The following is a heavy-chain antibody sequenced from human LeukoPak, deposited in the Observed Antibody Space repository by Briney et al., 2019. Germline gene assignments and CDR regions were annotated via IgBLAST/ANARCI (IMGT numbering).Heavy chain of an antibody. D-gene: IGHD5-12*01. V-gene: IGHV3-15*01. J-gene: IGHJ5*02. CDR2: IKNKSAGGTT. CDR3: IEGAQLVVATGWFDP. Sequence: GGSLRLSCAASEFTFNYAWMSWVRQAPGKGLEWVGRIKNKSAGGTTDYAAPVKGRFTISRDDSKNMLYLQMNSLKTEDTGVYYCIEGAQLVVATGWFDPWGQGTLVIVSS. CDR1: EFTFNYAW.